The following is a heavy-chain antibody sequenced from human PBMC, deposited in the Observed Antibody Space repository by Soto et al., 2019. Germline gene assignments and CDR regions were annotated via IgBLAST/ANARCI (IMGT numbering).Heavy chain of an antibody. Sequence: GASVKVSCKASGDTFTNYDIKWVRQATGQGLEWMGWMNPNSGNTGYAQKFQGRVTMTRNTSISTAYMELSILRSEDTAVYYCARGRNGMDAWGQGTTVTVS. CDR1: GDTFTNYD. CDR2: MNPNSGNT. V-gene: IGHV1-8*01. CDR3: ARGRNGMDA. J-gene: IGHJ6*02.